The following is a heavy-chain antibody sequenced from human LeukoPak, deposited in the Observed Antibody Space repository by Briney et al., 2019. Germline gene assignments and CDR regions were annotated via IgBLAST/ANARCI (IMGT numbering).Heavy chain of an antibody. Sequence: VASVKVSCKASGYTFTGYYMHWVRQAPGQGLEWMGWINPNSGGTNYAQKFQGRVTMTRDTSISTAYMELSRLRSDDTAVYYCARGTRRGGLLGTFARRHSFQGAFDIWGQGTMVTVSS. V-gene: IGHV1-2*02. CDR1: GYTFTGYY. CDR2: INPNSGGT. CDR3: ARGTRRGGLLGTFARRHSFQGAFDI. J-gene: IGHJ3*02. D-gene: IGHD3-10*01.